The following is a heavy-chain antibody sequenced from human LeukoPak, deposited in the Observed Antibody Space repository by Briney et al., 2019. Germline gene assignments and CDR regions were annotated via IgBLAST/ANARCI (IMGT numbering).Heavy chain of an antibody. D-gene: IGHD2-2*01. J-gene: IGHJ4*02. CDR3: AHIGCSETSCYEGNFD. CDR1: GFSLNTSEMG. Sequence: SGPTLVNPTQTLTLTCTFSGFSLNTSEMGVGWIRQPPGKALEWLALIYWDDDKRFSPSLKSGLTITKDTSKNQVVLTMTNMDPVDTATYYCAHIGCSETSCYEGNFDWGQGALVTVSS. V-gene: IGHV2-5*02. CDR2: IYWDDDK.